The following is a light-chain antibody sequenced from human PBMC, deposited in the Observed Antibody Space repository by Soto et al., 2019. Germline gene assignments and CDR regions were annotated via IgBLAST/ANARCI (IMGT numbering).Light chain of an antibody. V-gene: IGLV1-40*01. CDR1: SSDIGSRVD. CDR2: ANN. Sequence: QSVLTQPPSVSGAPGQTVTISCTGTSSDIGSRVDVHWYQHLPGAAPKLLIYANNIRPSGVPDRFSGSKSGSSASLAISGLQAEDESDYYCQSYDSSLTGSYAFGTGTKV. CDR3: QSYDSSLTGSYA. J-gene: IGLJ1*01.